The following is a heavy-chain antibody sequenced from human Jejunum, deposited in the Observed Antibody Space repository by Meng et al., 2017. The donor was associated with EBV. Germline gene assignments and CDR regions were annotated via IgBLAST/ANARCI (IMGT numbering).Heavy chain of an antibody. CDR1: GFTLVNAW. CDR3: SGDIRSEWGFNY. J-gene: IGHJ4*02. D-gene: IGHD1-26*01. V-gene: IGHV3-15*01. Sequence: LGGSGGGLVEPGGSLRLSCAAAGFTLVNAWMSWVRQAPGKGLEWVGRIKSKTDGETTDYAAPVKGRFTISRDDSKNTLYLQMNSLQKEDTAMYYCSGDIRSEWGFNYWGQGNLVTVSS. CDR2: IKSKTDGETT.